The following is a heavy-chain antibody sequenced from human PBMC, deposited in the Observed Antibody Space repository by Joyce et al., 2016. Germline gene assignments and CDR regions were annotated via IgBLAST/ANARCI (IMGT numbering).Heavy chain of an antibody. CDR2: IYYSGST. CDR3: ASGRGGVIVPFDS. CDR1: GGTISRGGYY. Sequence: QVQLQESGPGLVKPSQTLSLTCTVSGGTISRGGYYWRWIRQFPGKGLEWIGYIYYSGSTYYNPSLKSRLTISMDTSQNQFSLKMTSVTAADTAMYFCASGRGGVIVPFDSWGQGTLVTVSS. D-gene: IGHD3-16*02. V-gene: IGHV4-31*03. J-gene: IGHJ4*02.